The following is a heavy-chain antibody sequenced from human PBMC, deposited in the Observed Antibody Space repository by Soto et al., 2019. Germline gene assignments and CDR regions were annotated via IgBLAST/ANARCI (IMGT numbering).Heavy chain of an antibody. CDR3: ARDPPLSSIVVIGVDDF. CDR1: GFSFSSYN. Sequence: EVQLVESGGGLVKPGGSLSLSCAASGFSFSSYNMNWVRQAPGKGLEWVSSISSLSTYTNYADSVKGRFTISRDNDKNSLYLQMDSLRVEDTAVYYCARDPPLSSIVVIGVDDFWGQGALVTVSS. J-gene: IGHJ4*02. CDR2: ISSLSTYT. V-gene: IGHV3-21*02. D-gene: IGHD2-21*01.